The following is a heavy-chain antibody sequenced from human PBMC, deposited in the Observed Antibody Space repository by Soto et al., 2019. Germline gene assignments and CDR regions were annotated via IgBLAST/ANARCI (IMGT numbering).Heavy chain of an antibody. J-gene: IGHJ6*02. Sequence: PGGSLRLSCAASGFTVSSYAMHWVRQAPGKGLEWVAVISYDGSNKYYADSVKGRFTISRDNSKNTLYLQMNSLRAEDTAVYYCATTGSYSNYYYYGMDVWGQGTTVTVSS. CDR2: ISYDGSNK. D-gene: IGHD3-10*01. V-gene: IGHV3-30-3*01. CDR1: GFTVSSYA. CDR3: ATTGSYSNYYYYGMDV.